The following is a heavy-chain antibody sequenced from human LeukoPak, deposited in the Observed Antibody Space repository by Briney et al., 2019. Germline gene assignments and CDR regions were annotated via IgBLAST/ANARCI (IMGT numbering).Heavy chain of an antibody. V-gene: IGHV4-38-2*02. CDR2: MHHSGST. Sequence: SETLSLTCNVSLYAITSGYYWGWIRQSPGKGLEWIGSMHHSGSTDYNPSLRSRVTISGDTSRNQFFLKLTSMTVADTAIYFFARGAGRVIAYRVAYCYQGLLVTVS. CDR1: LYAITSGYY. CDR3: ARGAGRVIAYRVAY. J-gene: IGHJ4*02. D-gene: IGHD2-21*01.